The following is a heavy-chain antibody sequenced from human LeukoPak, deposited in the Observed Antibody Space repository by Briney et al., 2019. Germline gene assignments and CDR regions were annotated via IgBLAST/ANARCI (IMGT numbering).Heavy chain of an antibody. J-gene: IGHJ4*02. V-gene: IGHV1-18*01. CDR1: GYTFTDFG. Sequence: ASVKVSCKASGYTFTDFGVSWVRQAPGQGLEWMGWISAYNGNTNYVQKFQGRVTMTTDISMSTAYMELRSLRSDDTAVFYCVRDLGVDTSMIFFDYWGQGTRVTVSP. D-gene: IGHD5-18*01. CDR2: ISAYNGNT. CDR3: VRDLGVDTSMIFFDY.